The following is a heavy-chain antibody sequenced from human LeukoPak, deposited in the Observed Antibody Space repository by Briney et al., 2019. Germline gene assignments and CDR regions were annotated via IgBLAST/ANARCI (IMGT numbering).Heavy chain of an antibody. CDR1: GFTFSRYA. D-gene: IGHD6-19*01. Sequence: PGGSLRLSCAASGFTFSRYAISWVRQAPGKGLEWVSLISGSGGSTYYADSVKGRFTISRDNSKNTLYLQMISLRAEDTAVYYCAKPTIPVANDAFDIWGQGTMVTVSS. V-gene: IGHV3-23*01. CDR2: ISGSGGST. J-gene: IGHJ3*02. CDR3: AKPTIPVANDAFDI.